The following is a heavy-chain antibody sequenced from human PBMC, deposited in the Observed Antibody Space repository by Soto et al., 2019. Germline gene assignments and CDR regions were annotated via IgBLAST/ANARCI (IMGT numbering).Heavy chain of an antibody. V-gene: IGHV1-3*01. CDR1: GYTFTSYG. CDR3: VRRHVSATGIDWFDP. J-gene: IGHJ5*02. D-gene: IGHD6-13*01. CDR2: INAANGDT. Sequence: ASLKISFKASGYTFTSYGIHWVRQAPGQRLEWMGWINAANGDTKYSPKFQGRVTITRDTSASTAYMELSSLRSEDTAVYYCVRRHVSATGIDWFDPWGQGTLVTVSS.